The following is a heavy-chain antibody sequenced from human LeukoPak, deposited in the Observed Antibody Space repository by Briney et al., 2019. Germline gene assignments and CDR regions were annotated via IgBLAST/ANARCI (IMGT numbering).Heavy chain of an antibody. V-gene: IGHV3-48*04. CDR2: IGTSGSSI. D-gene: IGHD6-13*01. CDR3: ARVGRAITAAGFGAFDI. Sequence: GGSLRLSCAASGFTFSIFGMNWVRQAPGKGLEWVSYIGTSGSSIYYADSVKGRFTISRDNAKKSFYLQTNSLRAEDTAVCYCARVGRAITAAGFGAFDIWGQGTMVIVSS. CDR1: GFTFSIFG. J-gene: IGHJ3*02.